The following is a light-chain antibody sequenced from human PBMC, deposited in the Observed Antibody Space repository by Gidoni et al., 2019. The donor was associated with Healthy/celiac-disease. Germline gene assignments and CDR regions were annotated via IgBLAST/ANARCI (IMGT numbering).Light chain of an antibody. CDR3: QQRSNWPLT. J-gene: IGKJ4*01. CDR1: QSVSSY. CDR2: DAS. Sequence: EIVLTQSPATLSLFSGERAPLSCRASQSVSSYLAWYQQKPGHAPRLLIYDASNRATGITARYSGRGSGTDFTLTISSLEHEDFEVYYCQQRSNWPLTFGGGTKVEIK. V-gene: IGKV3-11*01.